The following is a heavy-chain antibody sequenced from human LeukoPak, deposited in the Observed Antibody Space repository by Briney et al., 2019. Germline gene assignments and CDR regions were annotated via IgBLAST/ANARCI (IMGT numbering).Heavy chain of an antibody. J-gene: IGHJ6*03. V-gene: IGHV4-59*08. Sequence: PSETLSLTCTVSGGSISSYYWSWIRQPPGKGLEWIGYIYYSGSTNYNPSLKSRVTISVDTSKNQFSLKLSSVTAADTAVYYCARHGVDSRGWPCYYMDVWGKGTTVTVSS. CDR3: ARHGVDSRGWPCYYMDV. D-gene: IGHD6-19*01. CDR2: IYYSGST. CDR1: GGSISSYY.